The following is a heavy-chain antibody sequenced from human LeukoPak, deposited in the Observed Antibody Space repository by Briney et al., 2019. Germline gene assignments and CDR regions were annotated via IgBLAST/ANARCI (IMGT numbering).Heavy chain of an antibody. CDR3: ARGERGLYCSSTSCYPVL. V-gene: IGHV3-21*03. D-gene: IGHD2-2*01. Sequence: RPRGSLRLSCAASGFTFSSYSMNWVRQAPGKGLEWVSSISSSSSYIYYAHSVKGRFTISRDNAKNSLYLQMHSLRAEDRAVYYCARGERGLYCSSTSCYPVLGGQGTLVTVSS. CDR1: GFTFSSYS. CDR2: ISSSSSYI. J-gene: IGHJ4*02.